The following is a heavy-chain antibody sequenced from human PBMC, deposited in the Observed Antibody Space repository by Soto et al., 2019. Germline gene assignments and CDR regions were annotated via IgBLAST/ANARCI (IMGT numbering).Heavy chain of an antibody. CDR1: GFTFSSYA. J-gene: IGHJ4*02. CDR3: ARSDIVVVVAAMDY. V-gene: IGHV3-30-3*01. CDR2: ISYDGSNK. Sequence: QVQLVESGGGVVQPGRSLRLSCAASGFTFSSYAMHWVRQAPGKGLEWVAVISYDGSNKYYADSVKGRFTISRDNSKNTLYLQMNSLRAEDTAVYYCARSDIVVVVAAMDYWGQRTLVTVSS. D-gene: IGHD2-15*01.